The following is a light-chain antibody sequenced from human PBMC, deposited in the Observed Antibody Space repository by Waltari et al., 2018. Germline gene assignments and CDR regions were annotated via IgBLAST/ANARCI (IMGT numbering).Light chain of an antibody. V-gene: IGLV2-14*01. Sequence: QSALTQPASVSGSPGQPITISCTGTSSDVAGHNYVSWYQQYPGKAPKLMIYEVSNRPPGVSNRFSGSKSGNTASLTISGLQTEDEADYYCSSSIGSNTYVFGTGTKV. CDR3: SSSIGSNTYV. J-gene: IGLJ1*01. CDR1: SSDVAGHNY. CDR2: EVS.